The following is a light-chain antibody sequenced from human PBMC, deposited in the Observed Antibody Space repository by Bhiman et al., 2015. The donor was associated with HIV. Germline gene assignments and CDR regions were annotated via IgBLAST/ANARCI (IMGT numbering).Light chain of an antibody. V-gene: IGLV3-19*01. CDR1: SLRNYY. CDR3: AAWDDSLSGPYV. J-gene: IGLJ1*01. CDR2: DKN. Sequence: SSELTQDPAMSVALGQTVRITCQGDSLRNYYASWYQQKPGQAPVLVMYDKNNRPSGIPDRFSASSSGNTASLTITGSRAEDEADYYCAAWDDSLSGPYVFGTGTKVSVL.